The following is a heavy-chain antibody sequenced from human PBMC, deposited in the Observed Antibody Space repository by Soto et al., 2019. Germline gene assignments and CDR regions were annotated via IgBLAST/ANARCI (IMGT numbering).Heavy chain of an antibody. V-gene: IGHV4-31*03. CDR1: GGSISSGVYY. CDR2: IYYSGST. Sequence: SETLSLTCTVSGGSISSGVYYWSWIRQHPGKGLEWIGYIYYSGSTYYNPSLKSRVTISVDTSKNQFSLKLSSVTAADTAVYYCAREDHYYDSSGYYDYWGQGTLVTVSS. D-gene: IGHD3-22*01. CDR3: AREDHYYDSSGYYDY. J-gene: IGHJ4*02.